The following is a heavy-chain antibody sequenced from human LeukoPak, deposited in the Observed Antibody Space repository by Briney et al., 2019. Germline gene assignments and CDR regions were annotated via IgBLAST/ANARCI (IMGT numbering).Heavy chain of an antibody. J-gene: IGHJ4*02. CDR2: INPNSGGT. D-gene: IGHD4-23*01. CDR3: ARESPLATVVTDGRGLTFDY. V-gene: IGHV1-2*02. CDR1: GYTFSDYY. Sequence: ASVKVSCKASGYTFSDYYMHWVRQAPGQGLEWMGWINPNSGGTNYAQKFQGRVTMTRDTSISTAYMELSRLRSDDTAVYYCARESPLATVVTDGRGLTFDYWGQGTLVTVSS.